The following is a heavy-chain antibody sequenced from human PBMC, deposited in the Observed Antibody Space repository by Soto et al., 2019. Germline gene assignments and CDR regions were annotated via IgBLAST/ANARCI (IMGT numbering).Heavy chain of an antibody. CDR2: TYYRSKWYN. D-gene: IGHD6-19*01. CDR1: GDSVSSNSAA. CDR3: ARELSSGWYGRNYYGMDV. J-gene: IGHJ6*02. V-gene: IGHV6-1*01. Sequence: SQTLSLTCAISGDSVSSNSAAWNWIRQSPSRGLEWLGRTYYRSKWYNDYAVSVKSRITINPDTSKNQFSLQLNSVTPEDTAVYYCARELSSGWYGRNYYGMDVWGQGTTVTVSS.